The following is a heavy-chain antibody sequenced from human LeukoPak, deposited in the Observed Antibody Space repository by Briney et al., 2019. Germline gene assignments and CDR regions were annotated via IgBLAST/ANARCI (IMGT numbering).Heavy chain of an antibody. CDR3: AREYSSSWYLDY. J-gene: IGHJ4*02. V-gene: IGHV4-34*01. D-gene: IGHD6-13*01. Sequence: SETLSLTCAVYGGSFSGDYWSWIRQPPGKGLEWIGEINHSGSTNYNPSLKSRVTISVDTSKNQFSLKLSSVTAADTAVYYCAREYSSSWYLDYWGQGTLVTVSS. CDR2: INHSGST. CDR1: GGSFSGDY.